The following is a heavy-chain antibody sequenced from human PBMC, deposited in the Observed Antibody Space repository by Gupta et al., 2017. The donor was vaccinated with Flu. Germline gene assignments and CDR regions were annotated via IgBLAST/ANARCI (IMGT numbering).Heavy chain of an antibody. V-gene: IGHV4-34*01. D-gene: IGHD3-22*01. CDR3: ARCDYDDSSGYFGY. J-gene: IGHJ4*02. Sequence: QVQLQQLCAGLLKPSETLSLTCAVYGGSFSGYYWSWIRQPPGKGLEWIGEINHRGSNNYNPALKSRVTISVDTAKNQFSLKLRSVTAEETSLYYCARCDYDDSSGYFGYGVQGTLVTVYS. CDR1: GGSFSGYY. CDR2: INHRGSN.